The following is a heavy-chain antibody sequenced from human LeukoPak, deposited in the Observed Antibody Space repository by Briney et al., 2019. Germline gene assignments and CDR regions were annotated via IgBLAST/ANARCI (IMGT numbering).Heavy chain of an antibody. Sequence: PSETLSLTCTVSGGSISSYYWSWIRQPAGKGLEWIGRIYTSGSTNYNPSLKSRVTMSVDTSKNQFSLKLSSVTAADTAVYYCARSKQLVPYYYYGMDVWGQGTTVTVSS. CDR3: ARSKQLVPYYYYGMDV. CDR2: IYTSGST. CDR1: GGSISSYY. D-gene: IGHD6-6*01. J-gene: IGHJ6*02. V-gene: IGHV4-4*07.